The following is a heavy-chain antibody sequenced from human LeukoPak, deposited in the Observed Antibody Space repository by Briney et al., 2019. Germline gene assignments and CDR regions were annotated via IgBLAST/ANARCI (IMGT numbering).Heavy chain of an antibody. D-gene: IGHD3-22*01. V-gene: IGHV3-9*01. CDR3: AKDIGYYYDNGVAFDI. Sequence: SLRLSCAASGFTFDDYAMHWVRQAPGKGLEWVSGISWNSGSIGYADSVKGRFTISRDNAKNSLYLQMNSLRAEDTALYYCAKDIGYYYDNGVAFDIWGQGTMVTVSS. CDR2: ISWNSGSI. J-gene: IGHJ3*02. CDR1: GFTFDDYA.